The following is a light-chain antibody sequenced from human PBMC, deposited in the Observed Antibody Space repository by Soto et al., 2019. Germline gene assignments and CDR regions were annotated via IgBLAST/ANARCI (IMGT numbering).Light chain of an antibody. J-gene: IGKJ1*01. V-gene: IGKV3-15*01. CDR3: QKYGSSGT. CDR2: GAS. Sequence: EIVMTQSPATLSVSPGXRASLSCRASQSVSSNLAWYQQKPGQAPRLLIYGASISAARIPPRFSGSGSGTEFTLTISRLEPEDFAVYYCQKYGSSGTFGQGTKVDIK. CDR1: QSVSSN.